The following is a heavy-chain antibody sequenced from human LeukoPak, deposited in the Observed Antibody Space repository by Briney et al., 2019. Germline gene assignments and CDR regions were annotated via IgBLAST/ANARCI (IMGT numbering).Heavy chain of an antibody. D-gene: IGHD6-19*01. CDR1: GYRFTNCW. CDR2: IYPGDSDT. V-gene: IGHV5-51*01. CDR3: ARHMRYTSGWYIGY. Sequence: GESLKISCKASGYRFTNCWIGWVRQMPGKGLEWMGIIYPGDSDTRYSPSFQGQVTISADKSISTAYLQWSSLKASDTAMYYCARHMRYTSGWYIGYWGQGTLVTVSS. J-gene: IGHJ4*02.